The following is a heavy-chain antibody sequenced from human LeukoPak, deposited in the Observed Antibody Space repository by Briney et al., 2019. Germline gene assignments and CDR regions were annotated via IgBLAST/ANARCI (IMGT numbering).Heavy chain of an antibody. CDR2: IYYSGNT. CDR1: GGSISSSSYY. J-gene: IGHJ6*03. D-gene: IGHD2-2*01. Sequence: SETLSLTCTVSGGSISSSSYYWVWIRQPPGKGLEWIGSIYYSGNTYYNPSLQSRATISVDTSKNQFSLKLTSVTAADTAVYYCARSLLIPAAYYYYYYMDVWGKGTTVTVSS. V-gene: IGHV4-39*07. CDR3: ARSLLIPAAYYYYYYMDV.